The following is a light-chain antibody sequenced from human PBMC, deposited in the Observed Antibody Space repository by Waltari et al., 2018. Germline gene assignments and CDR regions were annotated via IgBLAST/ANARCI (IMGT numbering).Light chain of an antibody. Sequence: KRMTQSPASVCASTGDRVTITCRASQGIRSYLAWYQQKPGKAPKLLIYAASTLQSGVPSRFSGSGSGTDFTLTISCLQSEDFATYYCQQHYSYPRTFGGGTKVEIK. CDR3: QQHYSYPRT. V-gene: IGKV1-8*01. CDR2: AAS. CDR1: QGIRSY. J-gene: IGKJ4*01.